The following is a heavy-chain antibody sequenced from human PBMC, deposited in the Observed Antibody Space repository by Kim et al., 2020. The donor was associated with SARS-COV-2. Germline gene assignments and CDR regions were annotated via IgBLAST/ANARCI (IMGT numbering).Heavy chain of an antibody. V-gene: IGHV3-48*03. CDR2: ISSSGNTI. Sequence: GGSLRLSCAASGFSFSTYEMNWVRQAPGKGLEWVSYISSSGNTILYADSVKGRFSTSRDNLKNSLYLQMNSLRAEDTAVYYCVRDHCNGGTCVSHEKPNWFDPWGQGTLVTVSS. D-gene: IGHD2-15*01. CDR3: VRDHCNGGTCVSHEKPNWFDP. J-gene: IGHJ5*02. CDR1: GFSFSTYE.